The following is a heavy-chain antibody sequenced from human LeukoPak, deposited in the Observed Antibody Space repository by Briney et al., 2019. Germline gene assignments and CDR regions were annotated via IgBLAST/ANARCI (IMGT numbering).Heavy chain of an antibody. D-gene: IGHD3-10*01. V-gene: IGHV4-39*01. CDR2: IYYSGST. CDR3: AGGSGSYYWFDP. Sequence: SETLSLTCTVSDGSISSSSYYWGWIRQPPGKGLEWIGSIYYSGSTYYNPSLKSRVTISVDTSKNQFSLKLSSVTAADTAVYYCAGGSGSYYWFDPWGQGTLVTVSS. CDR1: DGSISSSSYY. J-gene: IGHJ5*02.